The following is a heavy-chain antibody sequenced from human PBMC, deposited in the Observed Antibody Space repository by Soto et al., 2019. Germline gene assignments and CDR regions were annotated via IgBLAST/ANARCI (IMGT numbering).Heavy chain of an antibody. CDR2: IYYSGST. Sequence: SETLSLTCTVSGGSISSYYWSWIQQPPGKGLEWIGYIYYSGSTNYNPSLKSRVTISVDTSKKQFSLKLSSVNGADTAGYYCARTPKSHDYSRPTNEYYYYYYMDVWGKGTTVTVSS. V-gene: IGHV4-59*01. CDR1: GGSISSYY. J-gene: IGHJ6*03. CDR3: ARTPKSHDYSRPTNEYYYYYYMDV. D-gene: IGHD4-4*01.